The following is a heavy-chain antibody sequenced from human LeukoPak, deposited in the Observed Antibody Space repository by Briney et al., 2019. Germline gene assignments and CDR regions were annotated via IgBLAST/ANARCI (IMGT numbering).Heavy chain of an antibody. CDR1: GGSFSGYY. CDR2: INHSGST. D-gene: IGHD3-22*01. Sequence: SETLSLTCAVYGGSFSGYYWSWIRQPPGKGLEWIGEINHSGSTNYNPSLKSRVTISVDRSKNQFSLKLSSVTAADTAVYYCARVEYYYDSSGYYWFGAFDIWGQGTMVTVSS. V-gene: IGHV4-34*01. CDR3: ARVEYYYDSSGYYWFGAFDI. J-gene: IGHJ3*02.